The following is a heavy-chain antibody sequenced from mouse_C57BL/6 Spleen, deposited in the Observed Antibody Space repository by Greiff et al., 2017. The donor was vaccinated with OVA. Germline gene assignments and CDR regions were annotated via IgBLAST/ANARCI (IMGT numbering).Heavy chain of an antibody. CDR2: IGPEDGET. CDR3: ASDGSSSWFAY. CDR1: GSNIKDYY. D-gene: IGHD1-1*01. Sequence: VQLQQSGAELVKPGASVKLSCTASGSNIKDYYMHWVKQRTEQVLAWIGRIGPEDGETKYAPKFQGKATITADTASNTAYLQRSSLTSEDAVFYYCASDGSSSWFAYWGQGALVTVS. V-gene: IGHV14-2*01. J-gene: IGHJ3*01.